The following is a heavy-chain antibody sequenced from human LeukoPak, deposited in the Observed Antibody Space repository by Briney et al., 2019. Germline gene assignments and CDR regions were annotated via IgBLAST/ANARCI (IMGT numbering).Heavy chain of an antibody. CDR1: IISFSAYS. V-gene: IGHV3-48*02. J-gene: IGHJ3*02. CDR3: ARDLHFAFDI. CDR2: ISSSGSSI. Sequence: GGSLRLSCAASIISFSAYSMNWVRQALGKGLEWISYISSSGSSIHYADSVKGRFTISRDDAKNSLFLQMHSLRDEDTAVYYCARDLHFAFDIWGQGTMVTVSS.